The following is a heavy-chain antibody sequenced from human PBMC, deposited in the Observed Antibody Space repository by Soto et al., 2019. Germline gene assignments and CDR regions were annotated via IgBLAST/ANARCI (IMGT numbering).Heavy chain of an antibody. D-gene: IGHD2-21*02. V-gene: IGHV5-51*01. J-gene: IGHJ3*01. CDR1: GYTFTRNW. CDR2: IFPIDSDT. CDR3: ETQGGRDFNAFDV. Sequence: PGESLKISCKGSGYTFTRNWIGWVRQMPGKGLEWMGIIFPIDSDTRYSPSSQGQVTISADNSISTAYLQWSSLKASDTAIYYCETQGGRDFNAFDVWGQGTMVTVSS.